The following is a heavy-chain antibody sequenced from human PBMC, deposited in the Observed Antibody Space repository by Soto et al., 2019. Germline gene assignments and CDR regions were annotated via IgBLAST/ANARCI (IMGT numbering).Heavy chain of an antibody. J-gene: IGHJ4*02. D-gene: IGHD2-21*01. V-gene: IGHV3-11*01. Sequence: GGSLRLSCAASGFTFGDYYMSWIRQAPGKGLEWVSYISSSGSNTYYAESMKGRFRISRDSANNSLYLQMNSLRAEDTAVYYCARDPGIVVAPVIIGDYFDYWGQGTLVTVSS. CDR2: ISSSGSNT. CDR1: GFTFGDYY. CDR3: ARDPGIVVAPVIIGDYFDY.